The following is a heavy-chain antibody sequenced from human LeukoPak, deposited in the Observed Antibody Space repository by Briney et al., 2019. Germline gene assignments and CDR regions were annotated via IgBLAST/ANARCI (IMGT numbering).Heavy chain of an antibody. CDR2: ISDSGST. J-gene: IGHJ4*02. D-gene: IGHD5-12*01. CDR1: GGSISSYY. V-gene: IGHV4-59*08. CDR3: ARRGGTVVGDTGYHYWYFDN. Sequence: PSETLSLTCTVSGGSISSYYWSRIRQPPGKGLEWIGYISDSGSTNYSPSLESRVTISVDTSKNKFFLILSSVTAADTAVYYCARRGGTVVGDTGYHYWYFDNWGQGTLVTVSS.